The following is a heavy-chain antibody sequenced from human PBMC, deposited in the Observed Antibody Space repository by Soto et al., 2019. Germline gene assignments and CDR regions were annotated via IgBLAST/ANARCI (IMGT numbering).Heavy chain of an antibody. D-gene: IGHD5-18*01. Sequence: QVQLQESGPGLVKPSQTLSLTCTVSGGSISSGGYYWSWVRQHPGKGLEWIGYIYYSGSPYYNPSLKSRVTISVDTSKNQFSLKLSSVTAADTAVYYCAREGLRAMVTYAFDIWGQGTMVTVSS. J-gene: IGHJ3*02. CDR3: AREGLRAMVTYAFDI. V-gene: IGHV4-31*03. CDR1: GGSISSGGYY. CDR2: IYYSGSP.